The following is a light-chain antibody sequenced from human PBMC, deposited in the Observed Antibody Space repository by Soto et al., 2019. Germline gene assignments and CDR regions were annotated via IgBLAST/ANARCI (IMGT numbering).Light chain of an antibody. J-gene: IGKJ4*01. Sequence: EIVLTQSPGTLSLSPGERATLSCRTSQSIRSSYLAWYQQRTGQAPRLLIYGASSRATGIPDRFSGSGSGTDFTLTISRLEPEDFAVYYCQHSRSPVTFGGGTKVEIK. CDR1: QSIRSSY. CDR2: GAS. V-gene: IGKV3-20*01. CDR3: QHSRSPVT.